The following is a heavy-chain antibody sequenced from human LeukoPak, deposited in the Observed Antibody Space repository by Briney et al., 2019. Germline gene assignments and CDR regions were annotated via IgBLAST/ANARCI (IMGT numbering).Heavy chain of an antibody. CDR3: VPSDSSGLD. V-gene: IGHV3-74*01. Sequence: GGTLRLSCEASGFTFSHYWMHWVRQAPGKALVWVSRTNTDGSSTNYIDSVKGRFTISRDNAKNTIYLQMNSLRAEDTAVYYCVPSDSSGLDWGQGTLVTVSP. J-gene: IGHJ4*02. CDR1: GFTFSHYW. D-gene: IGHD3-22*01. CDR2: TNTDGSST.